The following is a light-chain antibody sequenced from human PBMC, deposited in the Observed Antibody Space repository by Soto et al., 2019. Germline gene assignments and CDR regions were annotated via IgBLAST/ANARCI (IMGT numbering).Light chain of an antibody. J-gene: IGKJ5*01. Sequence: EIQMTQSPSSVSASVGDRVTITCRASQSISNWLAWYQQKPGKAPKLLIYAAATLQSGVPARFSGSGSATHFTLTISSLQPEDFATYYCQQSYSTPPGTFGQGTRLEIK. CDR2: AAA. CDR3: QQSYSTPPGT. CDR1: QSISNW. V-gene: IGKV1-12*01.